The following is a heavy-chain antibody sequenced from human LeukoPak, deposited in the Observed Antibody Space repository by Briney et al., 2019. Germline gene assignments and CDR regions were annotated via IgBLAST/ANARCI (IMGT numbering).Heavy chain of an antibody. CDR2: IYYSGST. CDR1: GGSFSGYY. V-gene: IGHV4-34*01. Sequence: SETLSLTCAVYGGSFSGYYWSWIRQPPGKGLEWIGSIYYSGSTYYNPSLKSRVTISVDTSKNQFSLKLSSVTAADTAVYYCARHELSPGNTFDIWGQGTMVTVSS. CDR3: ARHELSPGNTFDI. J-gene: IGHJ3*02. D-gene: IGHD2/OR15-2a*01.